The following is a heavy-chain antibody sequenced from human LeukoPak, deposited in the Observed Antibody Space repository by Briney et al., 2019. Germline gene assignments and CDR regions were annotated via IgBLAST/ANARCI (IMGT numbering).Heavy chain of an antibody. CDR3: ARGGPCSSTSCYPPYYYYGMDV. CDR1: GYSFTSYW. D-gene: IGHD2-2*01. Sequence: GESLKISCKSSGYSFTSYWIGWVRQLPGKGLEWMGIIYPDDSDTRYSPSFQGQVTISADKSINTAYLQWSSLKASDTAMYYCARGGPCSSTSCYPPYYYYGMDVWGQGTTVTVSS. CDR2: IYPDDSDT. J-gene: IGHJ6*02. V-gene: IGHV5-51*01.